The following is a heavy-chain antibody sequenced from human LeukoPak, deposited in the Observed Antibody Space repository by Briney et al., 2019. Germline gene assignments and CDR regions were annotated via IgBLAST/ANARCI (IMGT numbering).Heavy chain of an antibody. D-gene: IGHD3-3*01. CDR3: ARGVYYDFWSGYTQSVYYFDY. V-gene: IGHV4-4*07. CDR2: IYTSGST. CDR1: GGSVSSYY. Sequence: SETLSLTCTVSGGSVSSYYWIWIRQPAGKGLEWIGRIYTSGSTNYNPSLKSRVTMSVDTSKNQFSLKLSSVTAADTAVYYCARGVYYDFWSGYTQSVYYFDYWGQGTLVTVSS. J-gene: IGHJ4*02.